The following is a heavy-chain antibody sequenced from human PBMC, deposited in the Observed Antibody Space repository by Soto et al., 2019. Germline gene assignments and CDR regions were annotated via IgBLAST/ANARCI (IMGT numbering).Heavy chain of an antibody. V-gene: IGHV1-18*01. Sequence: ASVQVSCKASGYTFTSYGISWVRQAPGQGLEWMGWISAYNGNTNYAQKLQGRVTINPDTSNNQFSLQLTSLSPDDTAVYYCARLRGDSWFDFWGQGTRVTVSS. CDR1: GYTFTSYG. CDR3: ARLRGDSWFDF. J-gene: IGHJ5*01. CDR2: ISAYNGNT.